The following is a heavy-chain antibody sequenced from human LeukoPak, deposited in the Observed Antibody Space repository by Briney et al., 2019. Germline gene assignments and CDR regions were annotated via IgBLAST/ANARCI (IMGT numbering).Heavy chain of an antibody. CDR1: GGSFSGYY. CDR3: ARRPTHYDSSGYYKSAFDI. D-gene: IGHD3-22*01. Sequence: SETLSLTCAVYGGSFSGYYWSWIRQPPGKGLEWIGEINHSGSTNHNPSLKSRVTISVDTSKNQFSLKLSSVTAADTAVYYCARRPTHYDSSGYYKSAFDIWGQGTMVTVSS. J-gene: IGHJ3*02. V-gene: IGHV4-34*01. CDR2: INHSGST.